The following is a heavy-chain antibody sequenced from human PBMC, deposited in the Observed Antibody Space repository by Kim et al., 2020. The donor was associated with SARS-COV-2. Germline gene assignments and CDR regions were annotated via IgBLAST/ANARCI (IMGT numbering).Heavy chain of an antibody. CDR3: AKDFPTYYYDSSGYYFYYYYGMDV. J-gene: IGHJ6*02. V-gene: IGHV3-23*01. D-gene: IGHD3-22*01. Sequence: GGSLRLSCAASGFTFSSYAMSWVRQAPGKGLEWVSAISGSGGSTYYADSVKGRFTISRDNSKNTLYLQMNSLRAEDTAVYYCAKDFPTYYYDSSGYYFYYYYGMDVWGQGTTVTVSS. CDR2: ISGSGGST. CDR1: GFTFSSYA.